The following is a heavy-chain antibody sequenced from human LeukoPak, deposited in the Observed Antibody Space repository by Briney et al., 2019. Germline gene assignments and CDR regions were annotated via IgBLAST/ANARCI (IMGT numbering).Heavy chain of an antibody. D-gene: IGHD2-2*01. CDR2: IKPNNGGT. CDR3: ARARRDIVVVPAAIWFDP. V-gene: IGHV1-2*02. J-gene: IGHJ5*02. CDR1: GYTFTGYY. Sequence: ASVKVSCKASGYTFTGYYMHWVRQAPGQGLEWMGWIKPNNGGTNYAQKFQGRVTMTRDTSISTAYMELSRLRSDDTAVYYCARARRDIVVVPAAIWFDPWGQGTLVTVSS.